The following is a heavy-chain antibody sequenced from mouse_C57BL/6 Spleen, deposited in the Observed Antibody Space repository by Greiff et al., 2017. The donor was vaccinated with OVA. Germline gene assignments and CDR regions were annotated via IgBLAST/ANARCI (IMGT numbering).Heavy chain of an antibody. J-gene: IGHJ3*01. V-gene: IGHV14-4*01. D-gene: IGHD1-1*01. CDR3: TTRDYYGSSYGFAY. CDR2: IDPENGDT. CDR1: GFNIKDDY. Sequence: VQLQQSGAELVRPGASVKLSCTASGFNIKDDYMHWVKQRPEQGLEWIGWIDPENGDTEYASKFQGKATITADTSSNTAYLQLSSRTSEDTAVYYCTTRDYYGSSYGFAYWGQGTLVTVSA.